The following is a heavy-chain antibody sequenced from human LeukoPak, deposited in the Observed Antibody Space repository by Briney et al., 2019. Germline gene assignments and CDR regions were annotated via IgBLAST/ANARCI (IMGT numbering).Heavy chain of an antibody. CDR2: ISYNSDTT. Sequence: GGYLRLYCAASGFTFSYYAMNWVRQTPEKGLEWVSYISYNSDTTHYADSVEGRFTISRDNAKNSLYLQMNSLRAEDTGVYYCTRSGDGAFDNWGPGTMVTVSS. CDR3: TRSGDGAFDN. D-gene: IGHD3-10*01. CDR1: GFTFSYYA. J-gene: IGHJ3*02. V-gene: IGHV3-48*01.